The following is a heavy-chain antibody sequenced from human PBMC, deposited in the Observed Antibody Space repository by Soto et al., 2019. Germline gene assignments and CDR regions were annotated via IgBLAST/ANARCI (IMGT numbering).Heavy chain of an antibody. Sequence: SETLSLTCTVSGGSISSYYWSWIRQPPGKGLEWIGYIYYSGSTNYNPSLKSRVTISVDTSKNQFSLKLSSVTAADTAVYYCARDGGPVDAFDIWGQGTMVTVSS. CDR1: GGSISSYY. J-gene: IGHJ3*02. V-gene: IGHV4-59*01. CDR3: ARDGGPVDAFDI. D-gene: IGHD3-3*01. CDR2: IYYSGST.